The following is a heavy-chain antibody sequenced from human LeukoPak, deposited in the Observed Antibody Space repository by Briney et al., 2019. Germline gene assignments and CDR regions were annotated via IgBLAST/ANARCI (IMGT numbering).Heavy chain of an antibody. CDR3: AKVGDGVYGSGSRRIFDY. Sequence: GGSLRLSCAASEFSVGSNYMTWGRQTPGKGLEWVSLIYSGGSTYYADSVKGRFTISRDNSKNTLYLQMNSLRAEDTAVYYCAKVGDGVYGSGSRRIFDYWGQGTLVTVSS. CDR2: IYSGGST. J-gene: IGHJ4*02. CDR1: EFSVGSNY. D-gene: IGHD3-10*01. V-gene: IGHV3-66*01.